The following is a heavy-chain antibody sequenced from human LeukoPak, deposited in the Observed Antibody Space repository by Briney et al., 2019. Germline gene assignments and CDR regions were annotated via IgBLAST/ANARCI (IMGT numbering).Heavy chain of an antibody. V-gene: IGHV3-30-3*01. D-gene: IGHD6-19*01. CDR2: ISYDGSNK. CDR3: ARDPHIAVAGTVYYFDY. J-gene: IGHJ4*02. CDR1: GFTFSSYA. Sequence: GGSLRLSCAASGFTFSSYAMHWVRQAPGKGLEWVAVISYDGSNKYYADSVKGRFTISRDNSKNTLYLQMNSLRAEDTAVYYCARDPHIAVAGTVYYFDYWGQGTLVTVSS.